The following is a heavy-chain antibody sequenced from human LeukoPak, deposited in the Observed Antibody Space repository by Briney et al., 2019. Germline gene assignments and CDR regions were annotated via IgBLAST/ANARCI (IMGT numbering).Heavy chain of an antibody. Sequence: ASVKVSCKASGYTFTGYDINWVRQATGQGLEWMGWMNPNTGDTDYAQKFQGRVTMTRNSSIDTAYMELSGLRSEDTAVYYCTRGSLSGSSRDYWGRGTLLTVSS. D-gene: IGHD1-26*01. CDR2: MNPNTGDT. J-gene: IGHJ4*02. CDR1: GYTFTGYD. V-gene: IGHV1-8*01. CDR3: TRGSLSGSSRDY.